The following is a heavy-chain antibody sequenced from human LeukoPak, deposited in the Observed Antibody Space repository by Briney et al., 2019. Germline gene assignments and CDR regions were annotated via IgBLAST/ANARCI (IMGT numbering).Heavy chain of an antibody. CDR3: VRQTGYCGNTSCHVALGVL. J-gene: IGHJ2*01. Sequence: SETLSLTCIVSGGSIASADDYWGWIRRTPGKGLEWIGSYDYRGRSYNNPPLRTRVTISRDSSTNQISLRFHSVTAADTAVYYCVRQTGYCGNTSCHVALGVLRGRGSPVTVSS. CDR2: YDYRGRS. V-gene: IGHV4-39*01. CDR1: GGSIASADDY. D-gene: IGHD2-21*01.